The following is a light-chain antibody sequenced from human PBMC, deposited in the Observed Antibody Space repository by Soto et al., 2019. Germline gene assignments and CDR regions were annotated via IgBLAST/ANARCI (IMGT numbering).Light chain of an antibody. V-gene: IGKV3-15*01. CDR3: QQYNNWTGT. Sequence: EIVMTQSPATLSVSPGERAALSCRASQSVSSNLAWYQQKPGQAPRLLIYGASTRATGIPARFSGSGSGTEFTLTIRSLQSEDFAVYYCQQYNNWTGTFGQGTKV. J-gene: IGKJ1*01. CDR1: QSVSSN. CDR2: GAS.